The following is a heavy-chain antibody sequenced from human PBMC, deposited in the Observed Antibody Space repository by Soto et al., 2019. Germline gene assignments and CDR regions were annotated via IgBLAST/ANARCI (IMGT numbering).Heavy chain of an antibody. CDR1: GYTFTGYY. CDR3: ARDIDYGDLLDFDY. CDR2: INAGNGNT. V-gene: IGHV1-3*01. J-gene: IGHJ4*02. D-gene: IGHD4-17*01. Sequence: GASVKVSCKASGYTFTGYYMHWVRQAPGQRLEWMGWINAGNGNTKYSQKFQGRVTITRDTSASTAYMELSSLRSEDTAVYYCARDIDYGDLLDFDYWGQGTLVTVSS.